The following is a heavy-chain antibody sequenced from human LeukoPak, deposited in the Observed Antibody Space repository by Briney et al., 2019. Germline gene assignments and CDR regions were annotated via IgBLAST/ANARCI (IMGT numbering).Heavy chain of an antibody. D-gene: IGHD2-15*01. CDR2: SGSGTGT. CDR3: AKGRDVVVVVTATDY. V-gene: IGHV3-23*01. J-gene: IGHJ4*02. Sequence: SGSGTGTYYADSVKGRFTISRDNSKNTLYLQMNSLRAEDTAVYYCAKGRDVVVVVTATDYWGQGTLVTVSS.